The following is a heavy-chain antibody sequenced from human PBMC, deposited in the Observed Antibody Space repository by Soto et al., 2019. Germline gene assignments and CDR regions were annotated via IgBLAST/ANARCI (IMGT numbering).Heavy chain of an antibody. CDR1: GGSISSYY. CDR2: IYYSGAT. D-gene: IGHD3-22*01. V-gene: IGHV4-59*08. J-gene: IGHJ4*02. CDR3: AIHEGGDYGSRLDS. Sequence: SETLYLTCTVSGGSISSYYWSWIRQPPGKGLEWIGFIYYSGATSYNPSLKSRVTISVDTSKNQFSLKLSSVTATDTAVYYCAIHEGGDYGSRLDSWGQGTQVTVSS.